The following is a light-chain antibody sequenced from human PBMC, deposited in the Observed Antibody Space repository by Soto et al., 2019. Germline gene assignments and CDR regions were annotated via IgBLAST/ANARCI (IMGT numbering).Light chain of an antibody. CDR3: FLFYSGVIV. J-gene: IGLJ2*01. CDR2: DTN. Sequence: QAVVTQESSLTVSPGGTVTLTCGSSTGAVTSGHYPFWFQQKPGQAPRTLIFDTNKKLSWTPARFSGSLLGGKAALTLSGAQPQDEAESYCFLFYSGVIVFGGGTKLTVL. CDR1: TGAVTSGHY. V-gene: IGLV7-46*01.